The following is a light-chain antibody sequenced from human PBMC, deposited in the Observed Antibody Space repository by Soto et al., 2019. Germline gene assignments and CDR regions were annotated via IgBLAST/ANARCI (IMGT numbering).Light chain of an antibody. CDR2: SDN. J-gene: IGLJ3*02. CDR3: AAWDDSLSGGV. CDR1: SSNIGSHY. V-gene: IGLV1-47*02. Sequence: QSVLTQPPSASGTPGQRVTISCSGSSSNIGSHYVFWYQQLPGTAPKLLIYSDNQRPSGVPDRFSGSKSGTSASLAISGLRSEDEADYYCAAWDDSLSGGVFGGGTQLTVL.